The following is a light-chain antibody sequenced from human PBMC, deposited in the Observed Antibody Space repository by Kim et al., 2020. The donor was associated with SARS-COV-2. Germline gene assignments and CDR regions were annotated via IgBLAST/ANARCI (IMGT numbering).Light chain of an antibody. CDR2: LAF. CDR3: MQGLQTPWT. CDR1: RSLLHSNGHTY. V-gene: IGKV2-28*01. Sequence: DIVMTQSPLSLPVTPGEPAYISCRSSRSLLHSNGHTYLDWYMQKPGQSPQLLIYLAFSRASGVPDRFSASGSGTDFTLKISRVEAEDVGVYYCMQGLQTPWTFGQGTKVDIK. J-gene: IGKJ1*01.